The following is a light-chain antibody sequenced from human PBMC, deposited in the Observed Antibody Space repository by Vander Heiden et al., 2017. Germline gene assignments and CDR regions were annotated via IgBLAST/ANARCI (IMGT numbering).Light chain of an antibody. V-gene: IGLV1-44*01. Sequence: QSVLTQPPSASGTPGQRVTISCSGSSPNIRSNTGNWDQQTPETAPKLLIYSNNQRPSGVPDRFAGSKSGTSASLAIRGLQSEDEADYYCAAWDDSLNGRVVFGGGTKLTVL. CDR3: AAWDDSLNGRVV. CDR1: SPNIRSNT. CDR2: SNN. J-gene: IGLJ2*01.